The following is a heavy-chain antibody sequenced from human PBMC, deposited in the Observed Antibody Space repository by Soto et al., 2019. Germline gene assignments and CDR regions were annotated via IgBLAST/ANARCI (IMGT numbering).Heavy chain of an antibody. J-gene: IGHJ5*02. V-gene: IGHV1-69*01. Sequence: QVQLVQSGAEMKKPGSSVKVSCKASGGTFNNYAISWVRQAPGQGLEWMGVIVPMFGTTDYAQKFQGRVTITADGSTSTAYMELSSLRSEDSAVYYCAKLGERSWFDPGGQGSLVTVSS. D-gene: IGHD3-3*02. CDR3: AKLGERSWFDP. CDR2: IVPMFGTT. CDR1: GGTFNNYA.